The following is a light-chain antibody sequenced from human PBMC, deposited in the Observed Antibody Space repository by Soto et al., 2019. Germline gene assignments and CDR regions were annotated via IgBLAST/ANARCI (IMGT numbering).Light chain of an antibody. J-gene: IGKJ2*01. CDR3: QQYFGPPPEFT. CDR1: QSVLSDSNNQNY. Sequence: DIVMTQSPDSLAVSLGERATIKCKSSQSVLSDSNNQNYLAWYQQKPGQPPKLLIYWASTRESGVPDRFSGSGSGTDFTLTISILQAEDVAVYYCQQYFGPPPEFTFGQGTKLEI. CDR2: WAS. V-gene: IGKV4-1*01.